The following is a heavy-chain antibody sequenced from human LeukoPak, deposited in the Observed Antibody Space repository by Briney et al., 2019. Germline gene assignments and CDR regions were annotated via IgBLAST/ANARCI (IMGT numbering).Heavy chain of an antibody. V-gene: IGHV3-74*01. Sequence: GRCLRLSCAASGLTFSSYWMHWVRQAPGKRRLWVSLLKGDGPSTTYADAVKGRLNTSRDNAKNTLYLQMNSLRAEDIAVYYLARDKGYKIASWSQGTLVTVSS. CDR2: LKGDGPST. CDR1: GLTFSSYW. CDR3: ARDKGYKIAS. D-gene: IGHD1-14*01. J-gene: IGHJ4*02.